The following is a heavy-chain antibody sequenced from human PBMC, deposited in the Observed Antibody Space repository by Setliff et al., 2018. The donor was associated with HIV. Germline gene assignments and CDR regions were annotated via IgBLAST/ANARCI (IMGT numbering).Heavy chain of an antibody. Sequence: VKVSCKASGYTFISYGISWVRQAPGQGLEWMGWISAYNGNTNYAQKLQARVTMTTDTSTSTACMELRSLRSDDTAVYYCATSSRIYYYSYMDVWGKGTTVTVSS. CDR3: ATSSRIYYYSYMDV. CDR2: ISAYNGNT. CDR1: GYTFISYG. V-gene: IGHV1-18*01. D-gene: IGHD2-2*01. J-gene: IGHJ6*03.